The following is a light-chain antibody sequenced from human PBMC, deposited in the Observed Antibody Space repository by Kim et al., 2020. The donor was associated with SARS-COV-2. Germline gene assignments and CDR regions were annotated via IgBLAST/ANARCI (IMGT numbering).Light chain of an antibody. CDR3: QTWGTGIHWV. Sequence: SVKLTCTLSSGHSSYAIARHQQQPEKGPRYLMKLNSDGSHSKGDGIPDRFSGSSSGAERYLTISSLQSEDEADYYCQTWGTGIHWVFGGGTQLTVL. V-gene: IGLV4-69*01. J-gene: IGLJ3*02. CDR1: SGHSSYA. CDR2: LNSDGSH.